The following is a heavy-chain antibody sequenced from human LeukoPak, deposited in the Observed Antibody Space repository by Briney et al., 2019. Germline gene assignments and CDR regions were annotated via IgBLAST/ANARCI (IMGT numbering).Heavy chain of an antibody. Sequence: GGSLRLSRAASGFTFSNYGMHWVRQAPGKGLEWAAVIWYDGSNKYYADSVKGRFTISRDNSKNTLYLQMNSLRAEDTAVHYCAGNYGPYYFDYWGQGTLVTVSS. CDR2: IWYDGSNK. V-gene: IGHV3-33*01. CDR1: GFTFSNYG. D-gene: IGHD3-10*01. CDR3: AGNYGPYYFDY. J-gene: IGHJ4*02.